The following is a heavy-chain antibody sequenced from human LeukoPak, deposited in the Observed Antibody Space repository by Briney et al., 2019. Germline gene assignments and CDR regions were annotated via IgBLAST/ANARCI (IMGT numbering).Heavy chain of an antibody. J-gene: IGHJ5*02. CDR3: VRGRYVYGVHNWFDP. CDR2: INSDGSST. Sequence: PGGSLRLSCAASGFTFSSYWMHWVRHGPGKGLVWVSRINSDGSSTTYADSMKGRFTISRDNARNTLYLQMNSLRAEDTAVYYCVRGRYVYGVHNWFDPWGQGTLVTVSS. V-gene: IGHV3-74*01. CDR1: GFTFSSYW. D-gene: IGHD4-17*01.